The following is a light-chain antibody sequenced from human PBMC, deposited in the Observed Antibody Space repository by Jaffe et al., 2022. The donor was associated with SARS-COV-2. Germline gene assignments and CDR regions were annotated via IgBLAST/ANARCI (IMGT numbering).Light chain of an antibody. V-gene: IGKV3-20*01. CDR1: QSVSSSY. CDR3: QQYGSSPLT. Sequence: EIVLTQSPGTLSLSPGERATLSCRASQSVSSSYLAWYQQKPGQAPRLLISGASSRATGIPDRFSGSGSGTDFTLTISRLEPDDFAVYYCQQYGSSPLTFGGGTKVEIK. CDR2: GAS. J-gene: IGKJ4*01.